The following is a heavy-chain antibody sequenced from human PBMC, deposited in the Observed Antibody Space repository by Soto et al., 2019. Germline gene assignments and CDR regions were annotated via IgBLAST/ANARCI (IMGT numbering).Heavy chain of an antibody. CDR1: GFTFSSYS. CDR2: ISSSSYI. V-gene: IGHV3-21*01. D-gene: IGHD3-10*01. J-gene: IGHJ4*02. CDR3: ARGPMVRGVIIPFDY. Sequence: GGSLRLSCAASGFTFSSYSMNWVRQAPGKGLEWVSSISSSSYIYYADSVKGRFTISRDNAKNSLYLQMNSLRAEDTAVYYCARGPMVRGVIIPFDYWGQGTLVTVSS.